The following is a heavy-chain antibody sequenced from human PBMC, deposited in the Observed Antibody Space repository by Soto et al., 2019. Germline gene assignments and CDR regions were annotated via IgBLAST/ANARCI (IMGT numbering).Heavy chain of an antibody. J-gene: IGHJ3*02. V-gene: IGHV3-23*01. CDR3: VRVILGAMVNAFEI. CDR1: GFTFSSYA. D-gene: IGHD1-26*01. CDR2: INGASSTT. Sequence: EVQLLESGGDLVQPGGSLRLSCAASGFTFSSYAVNWVRQAPGKGLEWVSAINGASSTTYYADTVKGRFTISRDNSRNTVYLQMNSLRAEDTAIYYFVRVILGAMVNAFEIWGQGTMVAVSS.